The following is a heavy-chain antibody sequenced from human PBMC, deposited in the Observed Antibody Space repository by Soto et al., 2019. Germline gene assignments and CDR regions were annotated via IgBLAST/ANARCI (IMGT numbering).Heavy chain of an antibody. D-gene: IGHD6-19*01. CDR2: ILYDGSKK. CDR3: VKDGSSGWPYFDDMDV. CDR1: GFTFSSYG. Sequence: QVQLVESGGGVVQPGRSLRLSCAASGFTFSSYGMHWVRQAPGKGLEWVADILYDGSKKYYADSVKGRFTISRDNSKNTLYLQMSSLRAEDTALYYCVKDGSSGWPYFDDMDVWGQGTTVTVSS. V-gene: IGHV3-30*18. J-gene: IGHJ6*02.